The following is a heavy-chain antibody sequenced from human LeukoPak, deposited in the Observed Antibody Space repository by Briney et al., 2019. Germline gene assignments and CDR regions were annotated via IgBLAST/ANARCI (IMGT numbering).Heavy chain of an antibody. V-gene: IGHV1-69*13. D-gene: IGHD2-2*02. J-gene: IGHJ3*02. CDR3: ARDFGCNSTSCYTLSAFDI. CDR2: IIPIFGTA. CDR1: GGTFSRYYA. Sequence: ATVKVSCKASGGTFSRYYAISWVRQAPGQGLEWMGGIIPIFGTANYAQKFQGRVTITADESTSTAYMELSSLRSEDTAVYYCARDFGCNSTSCYTLSAFDIWGQGTTVTVSS.